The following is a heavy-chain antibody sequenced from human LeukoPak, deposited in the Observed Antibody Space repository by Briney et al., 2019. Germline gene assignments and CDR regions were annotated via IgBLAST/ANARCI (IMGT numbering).Heavy chain of an antibody. D-gene: IGHD3-10*01. CDR2: INGDGSST. CDR3: TRLYYYGSGRGNYYGMDV. V-gene: IGHV3-74*01. Sequence: GGSLRLSCAASGFTFTSYWMHWVRQAPGKGLVWVSRINGDGSSTSYADSVKGRFTISRENAKNTLYLQMNSLRAEDTAVYYCTRLYYYGSGRGNYYGMDVWGQGTTVTVSS. CDR1: GFTFTSYW. J-gene: IGHJ6*02.